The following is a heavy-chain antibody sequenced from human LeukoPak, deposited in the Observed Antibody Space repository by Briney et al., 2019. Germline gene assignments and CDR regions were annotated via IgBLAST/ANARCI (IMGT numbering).Heavy chain of an antibody. CDR2: ISYIGST. J-gene: IGHJ3*02. CDR1: GDSFSSHY. D-gene: IGHD4-17*01. V-gene: IGHV4-59*11. Sequence: SETLSLTCVVSGDSFSSHYWTWIRQSPGKGLEWIGYISYIGSTNSNPSLKSRVSISIDTSKNQFSLKLRSVTAADTAVYYCARDLVTVTKGFDIWGQGTMVSVSS. CDR3: ARDLVTVTKGFDI.